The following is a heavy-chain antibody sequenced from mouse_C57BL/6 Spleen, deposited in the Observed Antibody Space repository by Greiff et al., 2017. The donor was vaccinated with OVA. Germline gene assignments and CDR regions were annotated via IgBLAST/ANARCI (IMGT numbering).Heavy chain of an antibody. V-gene: IGHV1-7*01. Sequence: VQLQQSGAELAKPGASVKLSCTASGYTITSYWMHWVKQRPGQGLAWIGCLNPSGGDTKYNQKFKDKATLTADKSSSTAYMQQNSLTYEDSAVYCCARAMAYWGQGTLVTVSA. J-gene: IGHJ3*01. D-gene: IGHD1-1*02. CDR1: GYTITSYW. CDR3: ARAMAY. CDR2: LNPSGGDT.